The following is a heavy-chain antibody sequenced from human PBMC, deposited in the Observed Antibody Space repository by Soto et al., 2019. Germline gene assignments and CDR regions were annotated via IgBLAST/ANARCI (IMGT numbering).Heavy chain of an antibody. J-gene: IGHJ4*02. CDR2: IYYSGST. Sequence: QLQLQESGPGLVKPSETLSLTCTVSGGSISSSSNYWGWIRQPPGKGLEWIGSIYYSGSTYYNPSLKSRVTISVDTSKNQFSLKLSSVTAADTAVYYCASQVVAAANSFGYWGQGTLVTVSS. CDR1: GGSISSSSNY. CDR3: ASQVVAAANSFGY. D-gene: IGHD2-15*01. V-gene: IGHV4-39*01.